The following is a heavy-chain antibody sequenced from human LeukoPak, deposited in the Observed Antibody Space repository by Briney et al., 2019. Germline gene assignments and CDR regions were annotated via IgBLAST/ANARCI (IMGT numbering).Heavy chain of an antibody. J-gene: IGHJ4*02. CDR2: INGDGSWR. D-gene: IGHD2/OR15-2a*01. CDR1: GNYW. V-gene: IGHV3-74*01. CDR3: VSFYETY. Sequence: GGSLRLSCAASGNYWMHWVRQAPGKGLVWVSHINGDGSWRSYADSVKGQFTISKDNAKNTVYLQMNNLRAEDTAVYYCVSFYETYWGRGTLVTVSS.